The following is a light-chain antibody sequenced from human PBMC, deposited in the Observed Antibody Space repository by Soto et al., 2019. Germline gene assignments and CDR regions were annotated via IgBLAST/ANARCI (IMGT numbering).Light chain of an antibody. CDR3: QQYDAWPLT. V-gene: IGKV3-15*01. J-gene: IGKJ4*01. Sequence: DKLMSQSPATLSVSPGERVTLSCRASQNIHNHMSWFLQKPGQTPRLLIYDSIIRAPDVPARFSGSWSGTDFTLTSNSLQSEDFAFYYCQQYDAWPLTFGGGTKVEIK. CDR2: DSI. CDR1: QNIHNH.